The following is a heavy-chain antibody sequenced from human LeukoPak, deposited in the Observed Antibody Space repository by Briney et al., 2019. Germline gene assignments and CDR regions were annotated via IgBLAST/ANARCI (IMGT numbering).Heavy chain of an antibody. Sequence: SETLSLTCTVSGGSISSYYWSWIRQPPGKGLEWIGYNYYSGSTNYNPSLKSRVTISVDTSKNQFSLKLSSVTAADTAVYYCARDGTRQGYDSSGYYSPRYFDYWGQGTLVTVSS. CDR2: NYYSGST. V-gene: IGHV4-59*12. CDR1: GGSISSYY. J-gene: IGHJ4*02. D-gene: IGHD3-22*01. CDR3: ARDGTRQGYDSSGYYSPRYFDY.